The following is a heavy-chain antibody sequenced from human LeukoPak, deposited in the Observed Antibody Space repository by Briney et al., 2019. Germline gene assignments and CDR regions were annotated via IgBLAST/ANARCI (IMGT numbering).Heavy chain of an antibody. CDR3: ARDRLINWFDP. Sequence: PSETLSLTCTVSGGSISSGGYYWSWIRQHPGKGLEWIGYIYHSGSTYYNPSLKSRVTISVDRSKNQFSLKLSSVTAADTAVYYCARDRLINWFDPWGQGTLVTVSS. CDR2: IYHSGST. J-gene: IGHJ5*02. CDR1: GGSISSGGYY. D-gene: IGHD6-25*01. V-gene: IGHV4-30-2*01.